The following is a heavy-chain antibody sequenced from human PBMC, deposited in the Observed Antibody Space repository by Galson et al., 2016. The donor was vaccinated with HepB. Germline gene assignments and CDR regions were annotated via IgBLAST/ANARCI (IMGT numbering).Heavy chain of an antibody. D-gene: IGHD5-24*01. CDR1: GFGFSDFA. CDR2: VSYDGKNK. CDR3: ARGTREFDF. V-gene: IGHV3-33*01. J-gene: IGHJ4*02. Sequence: SLRLSCAASGFGFSDFAMHWVRQAPGKGLEWLALVSYDGKNKVYRDSVKGRFSVSRDNPTNTLYLQLSSLRAEDTAIYYCARGTREFDFWGQGTLVTVSS.